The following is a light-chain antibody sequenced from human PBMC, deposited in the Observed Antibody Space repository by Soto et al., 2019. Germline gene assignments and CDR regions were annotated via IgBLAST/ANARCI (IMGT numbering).Light chain of an antibody. CDR2: GDT. V-gene: IGLV6-57*04. CDR1: SGSIASNY. CDR3: QSYGV. Sequence: NFLLTQPHSVSESPGKTVTISCTRTSGSIASNYVQWYQQRPDSAPATLIYGDTLRPSGVPDRFSGSIDSSSNSASLTISGLQIEDEADYYCQSYGVFGGRTKVTVL. J-gene: IGLJ2*01.